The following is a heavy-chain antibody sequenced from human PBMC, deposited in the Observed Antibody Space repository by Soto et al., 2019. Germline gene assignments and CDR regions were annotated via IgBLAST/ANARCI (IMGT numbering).Heavy chain of an antibody. CDR3: ARDTIGGVGATGYYYGMDV. CDR1: GGTFSSYA. D-gene: IGHD1-26*01. J-gene: IGHJ6*02. Sequence: SVKVSCKASGGTFSSYAISRVRQAPGQGLEWMGGIIPIFGTANYAQKFQGRVTITADESTSTAYMELRSLRSDDTAVYYCARDTIGGVGATGYYYGMDVWGQGTTVTVSS. V-gene: IGHV1-69*13. CDR2: IIPIFGTA.